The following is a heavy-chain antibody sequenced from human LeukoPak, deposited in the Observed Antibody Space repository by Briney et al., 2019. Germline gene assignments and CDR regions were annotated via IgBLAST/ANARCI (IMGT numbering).Heavy chain of an antibody. J-gene: IGHJ4*02. CDR3: ARPPAYDSRNYYFAY. D-gene: IGHD3-22*01. CDR2: INSDGSGT. CDR1: GFIFSTYW. V-gene: IGHV3-74*01. Sequence: QTGGSVRLSCVGSGFIFSTYWMHSVRQVPGKGLVWVSHINSDGSGTSYADSVKGRFTISRDNAKNTLYLQMNSLRVEDTAVYYCARPPAYDSRNYYFAYWGQGILVTVSS.